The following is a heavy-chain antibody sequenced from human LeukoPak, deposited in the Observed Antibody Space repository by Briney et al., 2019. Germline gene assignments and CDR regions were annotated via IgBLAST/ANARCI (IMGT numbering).Heavy chain of an antibody. D-gene: IGHD3-22*01. CDR2: INHSGYT. J-gene: IGHJ4*02. CDR1: GESSLSSYY. V-gene: IGHV4-34*01. CDR3: SRQVVGNDY. Sequence: PSETRSLTCAVYGESSLSSYYWSWIRQTPGGAVEWIGEINHSGYTNYNPSLKSRVTLSIDTSKNQFSLRLNSVTAADTAVYYCSRQVVGNDYWGQGTLVTVSS.